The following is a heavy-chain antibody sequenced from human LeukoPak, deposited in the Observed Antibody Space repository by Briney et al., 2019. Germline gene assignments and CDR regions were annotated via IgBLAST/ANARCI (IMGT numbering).Heavy chain of an antibody. CDR1: GYTFTSYD. Sequence: ASVKVSCKASGYTFTSYDINWVRQATGQGLEWMGWMNPNSGNTGYAQKFQGRVTMTRNTSISTAYVELSSLRSEDTAVYYCARFFLGILGYYYYGMDVWGQGTTVTVSS. CDR2: MNPNSGNT. J-gene: IGHJ6*02. CDR3: ARFFLGILGYYYYGMDV. V-gene: IGHV1-8*01. D-gene: IGHD7-27*01.